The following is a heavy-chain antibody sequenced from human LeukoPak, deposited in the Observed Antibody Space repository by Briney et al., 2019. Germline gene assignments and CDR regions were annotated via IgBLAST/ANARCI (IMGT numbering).Heavy chain of an antibody. V-gene: IGHV3-74*01. Sequence: GGSLRLSCAASGFTLTSYWMHWVRQAPGKGLVWVSRINGGGRTTNYADPVKGRFTISRDNAKNTVYLQMNSLRVEDTAVYYCASGYCIGGNCYSGGGQGTLVTVSS. J-gene: IGHJ4*02. CDR2: INGGGRTT. CDR1: GFTLTSYW. D-gene: IGHD2-15*01. CDR3: ASGYCIGGNCYSG.